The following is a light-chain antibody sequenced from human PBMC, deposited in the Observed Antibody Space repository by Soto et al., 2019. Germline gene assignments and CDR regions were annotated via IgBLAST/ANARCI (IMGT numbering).Light chain of an antibody. J-gene: IGKJ1*01. Sequence: EIVMTQSPATLSVSLGERATLSCRASQSVSSNLAWYQQKPGQAPRLLIYGASTRATGIPARFSGRGSGTEFTLTISSLQSEDFAVYYCQQYNNWPRTFGQGTKVEIK. CDR1: QSVSSN. V-gene: IGKV3-15*01. CDR3: QQYNNWPRT. CDR2: GAS.